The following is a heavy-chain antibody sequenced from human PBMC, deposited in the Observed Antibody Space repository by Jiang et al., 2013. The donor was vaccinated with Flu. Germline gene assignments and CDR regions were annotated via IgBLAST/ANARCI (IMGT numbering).Heavy chain of an antibody. CDR3: ARGPGVGGYLGDAFDI. V-gene: IGHV5-51*01. D-gene: IGHD3-22*01. J-gene: IGHJ3*02. CDR2: IYPGDSDT. Sequence: IYPGDSDTRYSPSFQGQVTISADKSISTAYLQWSSLKASDTAMYYCARGPGVGGYLGDAFDIWGQGTMVTVSS.